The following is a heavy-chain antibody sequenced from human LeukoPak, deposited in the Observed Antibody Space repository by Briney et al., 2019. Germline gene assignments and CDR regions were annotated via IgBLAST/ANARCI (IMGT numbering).Heavy chain of an antibody. CDR2: IYTSGST. D-gene: IGHD3-16*02. Sequence: SETLSLTCTVTGGSISSYYWSWIRQPAGKGLEGIGRIYTSGSTNYNPSLKSRVTMSVDTSKNQFSLKLSSVSAADTAVYYCARGAYYDYVWGSYRPFAFDIWGQGTMVTVSS. CDR1: GGSISSYY. CDR3: ARGAYYDYVWGSYRPFAFDI. J-gene: IGHJ3*02. V-gene: IGHV4-4*07.